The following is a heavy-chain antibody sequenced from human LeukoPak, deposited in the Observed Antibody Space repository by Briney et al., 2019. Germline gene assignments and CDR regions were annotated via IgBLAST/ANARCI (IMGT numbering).Heavy chain of an antibody. CDR1: GYTFMRYC. V-gene: IGHV1-46*01. J-gene: IGHJ4*02. Sequence: GASVKVSCKASGYTFMRYCIHWVRQAPGQGLEWMGMINPAGGSTTYAQNFQGRVTMTRDTSTSTIYMELSSLRSEDTAVYYCARDTRELSGGYCFDYWGQGTLVTVSS. D-gene: IGHD3-16*02. CDR3: ARDTRELSGGYCFDY. CDR2: INPAGGST.